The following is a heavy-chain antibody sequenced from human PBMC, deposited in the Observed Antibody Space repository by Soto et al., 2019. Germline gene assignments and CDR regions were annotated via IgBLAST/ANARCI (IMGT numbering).Heavy chain of an antibody. CDR2: ISGSGGST. Sequence: EVHLLESGGGLIQPGGSLRLSCAASGFTFSGYAMSWVRQAPGRGLEWVSAISGSGGSTFYADSVKGRFTISRDNSKDTMYLQMHSLRAEDTAVYYCAKLTYPSDSTGYYYERVSGWIDSWGQGTLVTVSS. V-gene: IGHV3-23*01. J-gene: IGHJ5*01. D-gene: IGHD3-22*01. CDR1: GFTFSGYA. CDR3: AKLTYPSDSTGYYYERVSGWIDS.